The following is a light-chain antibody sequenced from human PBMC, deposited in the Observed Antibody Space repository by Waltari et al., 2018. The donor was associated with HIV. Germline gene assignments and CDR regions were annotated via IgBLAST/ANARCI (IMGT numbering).Light chain of an antibody. Sequence: QSALTQPPSASGSPGQSVTIPCTGTSSDVGGYNSVSWYQRHPGKAPKLMIYGVNKRPSGVPDRFAGSKSGNTASLTVSGLQAEDEAEYYCSSYAGSNNVVFGGGTKLTVL. V-gene: IGLV2-8*01. CDR3: SSYAGSNNVV. CDR1: SSDVGGYNS. J-gene: IGLJ2*01. CDR2: GVN.